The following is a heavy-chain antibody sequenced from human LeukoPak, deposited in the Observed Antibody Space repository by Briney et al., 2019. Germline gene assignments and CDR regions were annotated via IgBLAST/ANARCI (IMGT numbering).Heavy chain of an antibody. CDR1: GFIFSSYW. CDR2: ISGSGGST. D-gene: IGHD3-3*01. Sequence: GGSLRLSCAASGFIFSSYWMSWVRQAPGKGLEWVSAISGSGGSTYYADSVKGRFTISRDNSKNTLYLQMNSLRAEDTAVYYCAKDIFRNYDFPPPSPLDYWGQGTLVTVSS. CDR3: AKDIFRNYDFPPPSPLDY. J-gene: IGHJ4*02. V-gene: IGHV3-23*01.